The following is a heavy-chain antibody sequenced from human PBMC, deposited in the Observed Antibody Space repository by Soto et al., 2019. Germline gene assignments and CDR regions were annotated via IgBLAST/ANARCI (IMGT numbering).Heavy chain of an antibody. CDR3: ARGYSYGSGSPKNYFDY. D-gene: IGHD3-10*01. Sequence: QVQLVQSGAEVKKPGASVKVSCKASGYTFTGYYMHWVRQAPGQGLEWMGWINPNSGGTNYAQKFQGWVTMTRDTSISTAYMELSRLRSDDTAVYYCARGYSYGSGSPKNYFDYWGQRTLVTVSS. J-gene: IGHJ4*02. CDR2: INPNSGGT. CDR1: GYTFTGYY. V-gene: IGHV1-2*04.